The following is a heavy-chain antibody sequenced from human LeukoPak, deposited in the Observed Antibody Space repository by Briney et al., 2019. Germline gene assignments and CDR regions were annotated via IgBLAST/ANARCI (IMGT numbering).Heavy chain of an antibody. Sequence: SGPTLVNPTQTLTLTCTFSGFSLTTTRVGVGWIRQPPGKSLEWLALTCWDDDKRYSPSLQSRLTITKDTSKNRVVLSMTNMDPVDTATYYCAHRHSAVGGFDYWGQGILVTVSS. CDR1: GFSLTTTRVG. V-gene: IGHV2-5*02. J-gene: IGHJ4*02. D-gene: IGHD6-19*01. CDR2: TCWDDDK. CDR3: AHRHSAVGGFDY.